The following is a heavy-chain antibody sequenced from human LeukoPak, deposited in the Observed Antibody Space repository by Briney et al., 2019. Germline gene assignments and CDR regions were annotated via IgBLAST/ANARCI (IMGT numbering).Heavy chain of an antibody. CDR3: ARDIAWYCSCGSCCFDP. J-gene: IGHJ5*02. Sequence: SETLSLTCTVSGGSISSYYWSWVRQPTGKGLEWIGRIYTSGSTNYNPSLKSRVTMSVDTSKNQFSLKLSSVPAADTAVYYCARDIAWYCSCGSCCFDPWGQGTLVTVSS. CDR2: IYTSGST. V-gene: IGHV4-4*07. CDR1: GGSISSYY. D-gene: IGHD2-15*01.